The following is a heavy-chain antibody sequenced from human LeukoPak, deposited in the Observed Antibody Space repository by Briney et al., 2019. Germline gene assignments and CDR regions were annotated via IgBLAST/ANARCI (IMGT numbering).Heavy chain of an antibody. Sequence: GGSLRLSCAASGFTFDDYGMHWVRQAPGKGLEWVSGISWNSGSIGYADSVKGRFTISRDNAKNSLYLQMNSLRTEDTALYYCAKDRRWRTMVRGVIVDYWGQGTLVTVSS. CDR1: GFTFDDYG. CDR3: AKDRRWRTMVRGVIVDY. D-gene: IGHD3-10*01. V-gene: IGHV3-9*01. J-gene: IGHJ4*02. CDR2: ISWNSGSI.